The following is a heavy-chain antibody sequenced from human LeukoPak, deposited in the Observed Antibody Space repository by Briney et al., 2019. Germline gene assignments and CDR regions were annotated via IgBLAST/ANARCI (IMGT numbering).Heavy chain of an antibody. Sequence: SQTLSLTGAISGDSVSSNSVAWNWIRQSPSRGLEWLGRTYYRSKWYNDYAPSVKSRITINPDTSKNQISLQLTSVTPEDTAVYYCVREDGYSSSWSKYYYMDVWGKGTTVTVSS. CDR1: GDSVSSNSVA. V-gene: IGHV6-1*01. D-gene: IGHD6-13*01. CDR3: VREDGYSSSWSKYYYMDV. J-gene: IGHJ6*03. CDR2: TYYRSKWYN.